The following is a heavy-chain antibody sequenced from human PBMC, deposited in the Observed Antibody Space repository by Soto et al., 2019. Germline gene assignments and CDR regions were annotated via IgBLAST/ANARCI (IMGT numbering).Heavy chain of an antibody. CDR1: GFTFSSYD. V-gene: IGHV3-13*01. CDR2: IGTAGDT. D-gene: IGHD6-6*01. Sequence: PGGSLRLSCAASGFTFSSYDMHWVRQATGKGREWVSAIGTAGDTYYPGSVNGRFTISRENAKNSLYLQMNSLGAGDTAVYYCARREARPGYYGMDVYGQGTTVTVS. J-gene: IGHJ6*02. CDR3: ARREARPGYYGMDV.